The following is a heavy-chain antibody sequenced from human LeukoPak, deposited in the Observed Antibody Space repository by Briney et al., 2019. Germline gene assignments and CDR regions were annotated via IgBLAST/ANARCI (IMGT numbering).Heavy chain of an antibody. Sequence: GGSLRLSCAASGFTFSSYWMHWVRQGPGKGLVWVSRISTNGSSTDYADSVKGRFTISRENAKNTLYLQMNSLRAEDTAVYYCARTRTLPIAGGFDTWGQGSLVTVSS. CDR3: ARTRTLPIAGGFDT. D-gene: IGHD3-16*01. V-gene: IGHV3-74*01. CDR2: ISTNGSST. CDR1: GFTFSSYW. J-gene: IGHJ5*02.